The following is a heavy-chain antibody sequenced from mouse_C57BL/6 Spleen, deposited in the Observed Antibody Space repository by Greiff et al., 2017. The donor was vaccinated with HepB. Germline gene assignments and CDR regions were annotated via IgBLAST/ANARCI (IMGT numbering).Heavy chain of an antibody. Sequence: EVQLVESGGDLVKPGGSLKLSCAASGFTFSSYGMSWVRQTPDKRLEWVATISSGGSYTYYPDSVKGRFTISRDNAKNTLYLQMSSLKSEDTAMYYCARHGGNLDYWGQGTTLTVSS. CDR1: GFTFSSYG. CDR3: ARHGGNLDY. CDR2: ISSGGSYT. V-gene: IGHV5-6*01. J-gene: IGHJ2*01.